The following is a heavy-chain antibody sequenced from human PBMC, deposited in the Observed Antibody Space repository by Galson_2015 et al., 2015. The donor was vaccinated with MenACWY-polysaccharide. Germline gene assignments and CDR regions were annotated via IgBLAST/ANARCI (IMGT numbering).Heavy chain of an antibody. V-gene: IGHV1-8*01. CDR3: TRISASKHTFVDS. D-gene: IGHD4/OR15-4a*01. Sequence: SVKVSCKASGYKFSSYDINWVRQARGQGLEWMGWMNPNSGNTGYAQRFQGRIAMTRDTATSTAYMELRMLRYDDTAVYYCTRISASKHTFVDSWGQGTLVSVS. CDR1: GYKFSSYD. J-gene: IGHJ4*02. CDR2: MNPNSGNT.